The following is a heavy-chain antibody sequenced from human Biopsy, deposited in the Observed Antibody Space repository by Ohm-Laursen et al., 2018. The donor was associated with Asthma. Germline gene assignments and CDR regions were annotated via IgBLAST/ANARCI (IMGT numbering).Heavy chain of an antibody. Sequence: SSLRLSCAASGFAVSRDHMFWVRQAPGKGLEWASGISWNSGTIGYADSVKGRLTISRDNAKNSLYLQMNSLGPEDTAVYYCARDMGAGPNQPPSGSGSSHLYGMDVWGQGTTVTVSS. CDR1: GFAVSRDH. V-gene: IGHV3-9*01. CDR2: ISWNSGTI. J-gene: IGHJ6*02. D-gene: IGHD3-10*01. CDR3: ARDMGAGPNQPPSGSGSSHLYGMDV.